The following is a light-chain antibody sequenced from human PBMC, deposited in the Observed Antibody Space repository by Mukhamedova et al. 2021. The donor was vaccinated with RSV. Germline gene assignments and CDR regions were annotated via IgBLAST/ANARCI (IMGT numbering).Light chain of an antibody. Sequence: WYQRRVHGKAPKPLIYAASRLQPGVPSSFRGSGSRTDLPLTISSLLPDDFATYYCQQSYSTPPTLGQGSKLEIK. CDR3: QQSYSTPPT. V-gene: IGKV1-39*01. CDR2: AAS. J-gene: IGKJ1*01.